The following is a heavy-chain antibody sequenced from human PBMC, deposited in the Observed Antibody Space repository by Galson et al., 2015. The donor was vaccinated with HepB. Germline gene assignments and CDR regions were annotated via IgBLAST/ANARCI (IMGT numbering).Heavy chain of an antibody. V-gene: IGHV3-30*03. CDR2: TSYDESIK. J-gene: IGHJ4*02. CDR3: ATEDYWPSPDDN. D-gene: IGHD2-8*02. Sequence: SLRLSCAASGFSFSSYGMHWVRQAPDKGLEWVAVTSYDESIKYYADSVKGRFTVSRDNSKNTLYLQIDSLRPEDTAVYYCATEDYWPSPDDNWGQGTLVTVSS. CDR1: GFSFSSYG.